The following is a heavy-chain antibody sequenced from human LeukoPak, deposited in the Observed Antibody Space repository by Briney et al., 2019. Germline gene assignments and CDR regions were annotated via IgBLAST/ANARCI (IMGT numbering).Heavy chain of an antibody. Sequence: PGGSLRLSCAASGLTFSSYMMTWVRQAPGKGLEWVSAISGSGGSTYYADSVKGRFTISRDNSKNTLYLQMNSLRAEDTAVYYCAKDKDIVATSARGDYFDYWGQGTLVTVSS. CDR2: ISGSGGST. CDR1: GLTFSSYM. CDR3: AKDKDIVATSARGDYFDY. J-gene: IGHJ4*02. V-gene: IGHV3-23*01. D-gene: IGHD5-12*01.